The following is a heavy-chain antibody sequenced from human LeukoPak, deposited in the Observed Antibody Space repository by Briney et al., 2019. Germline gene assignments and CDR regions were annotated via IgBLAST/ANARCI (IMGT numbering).Heavy chain of an antibody. D-gene: IGHD6-13*01. Sequence: SQTLSLTCTVSGGSISSGDYYWSWNPQPAGKGLEWIRRNNTTGTTNYNPYLTSRATISVDASKIQFSLKLRSLTAADTAVYYCARDPRYSSRFHNSYTDVWGKGTPVTASS. CDR2: NNTTGTT. CDR3: ARDPRYSSRFHNSYTDV. CDR1: GGSISSGDYY. J-gene: IGHJ6*03. V-gene: IGHV4-61*02.